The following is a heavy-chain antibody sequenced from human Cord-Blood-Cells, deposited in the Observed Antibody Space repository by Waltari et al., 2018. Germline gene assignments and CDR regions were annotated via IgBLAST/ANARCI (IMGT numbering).Heavy chain of an antibody. CDR1: GGSFSGYY. CDR2: INHSGST. Sequence: QVQLQQWGAGLLKPSETLSLTCAVYGGSFSGYYWSWIRQPPGKGLEWIGEINHSGSTNYTPSLKSRVTISVDTSKNHVSLKLSSVTAADTAVYYCARDRWELLGFDYWGQGTLVTVSS. D-gene: IGHD1-26*01. V-gene: IGHV4-34*01. J-gene: IGHJ4*02. CDR3: ARDRWELLGFDY.